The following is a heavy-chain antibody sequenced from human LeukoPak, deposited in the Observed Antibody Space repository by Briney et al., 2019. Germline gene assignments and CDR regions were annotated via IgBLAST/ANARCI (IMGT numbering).Heavy chain of an antibody. V-gene: IGHV3-20*04. Sequence: GGSLRLSCAASGFTFDDYGMSWVRHAPGKGLEWVSGINWNGGSTGYADSVKGRFTISRENAKNSLYLQMNSLRAGDTAVYYCARDGHSNGLNWFDPWGQGTLVTVSS. CDR3: ARDGHSNGLNWFDP. D-gene: IGHD6-25*01. CDR2: INWNGGST. CDR1: GFTFDDYG. J-gene: IGHJ5*02.